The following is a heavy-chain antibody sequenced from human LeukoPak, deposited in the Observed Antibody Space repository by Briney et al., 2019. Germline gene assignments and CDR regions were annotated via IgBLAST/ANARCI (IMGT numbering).Heavy chain of an antibody. CDR1: GFTFSSYA. CDR2: ISISGGNT. Sequence: PGGSLRLSCAASGFTFSSYAMTWVRQAPGKGLEWVSVISISGGNTYYADSVKGRFTISRDNSKNTLYLQMNSLRAEDTAVYYCATNRRDYDSSGYYDYWGQGTLVTVSS. CDR3: ATNRRDYDSSGYYDY. J-gene: IGHJ4*02. V-gene: IGHV3-23*01. D-gene: IGHD3-22*01.